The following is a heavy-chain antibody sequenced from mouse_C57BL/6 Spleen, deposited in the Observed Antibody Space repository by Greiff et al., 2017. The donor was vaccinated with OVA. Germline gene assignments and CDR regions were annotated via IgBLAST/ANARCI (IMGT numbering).Heavy chain of an antibody. CDR3: ARQDYYGSSFYFDY. V-gene: IGHV1-66*01. J-gene: IGHJ2*01. CDR2: IYPGSGNT. Sequence: VNVVESGPELVKPGASVKISCKASGYSFTSYYIHWVKQRPGQGLEWIGWIYPGSGNTKYNEKFKGKATLTADTSSSTAYMQLSSLTSEDSAVYYCARQDYYGSSFYFDYWGQGTTLTVSS. CDR1: GYSFTSYY. D-gene: IGHD1-1*01.